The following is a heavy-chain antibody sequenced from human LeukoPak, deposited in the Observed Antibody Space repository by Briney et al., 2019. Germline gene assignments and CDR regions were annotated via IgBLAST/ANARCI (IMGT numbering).Heavy chain of an antibody. Sequence: GGSLRLSCAASGSTFSSYAMSWVRQAPGKGLEWVSAISDNGGRASYADSVKGRFTISRDNSKNTLYLQMNSLRAEDTAVYYCAKGKCSSTSCYTPWDYWGQGTLVSVSS. D-gene: IGHD2-2*02. V-gene: IGHV3-23*01. CDR1: GSTFSSYA. CDR2: ISDNGGRA. CDR3: AKGKCSSTSCYTPWDY. J-gene: IGHJ4*02.